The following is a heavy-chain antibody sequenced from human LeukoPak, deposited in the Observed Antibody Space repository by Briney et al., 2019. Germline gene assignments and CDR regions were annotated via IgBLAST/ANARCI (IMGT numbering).Heavy chain of an antibody. CDR1: GGSISSYY. CDR2: IYYSGST. J-gene: IGHJ6*02. V-gene: IGHV4-59*08. D-gene: IGHD3-10*01. Sequence: SETLSLTCTVSGGSISSYYWSWIRQPPGKGLEWIGYIYYSGSTNYNPSLKSRVTISVDTSKNQFSLKLSSVTAADTAVYYCARRIDYYGSGSYYPSGYGMDVRGQGTTVTVSS. CDR3: ARRIDYYGSGSYYPSGYGMDV.